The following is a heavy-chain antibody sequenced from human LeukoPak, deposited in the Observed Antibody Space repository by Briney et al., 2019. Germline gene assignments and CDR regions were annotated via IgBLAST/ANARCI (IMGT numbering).Heavy chain of an antibody. V-gene: IGHV4-38-2*02. D-gene: IGHD6-19*01. J-gene: IGHJ6*02. Sequence: PSETLSLTCTVSGYSISSGYYWGWIRQPPGKGLEGIGSIYHSGSTYYNPSLKSRVTISVDTSKNQFSLKLSSVTAADTAVYYCARGGWGGWYPGGDVRYYYYYGMDVWGQGTTVTVSS. CDR2: IYHSGST. CDR3: ARGGWGGWYPGGDVRYYYYYGMDV. CDR1: GYSISSGYY.